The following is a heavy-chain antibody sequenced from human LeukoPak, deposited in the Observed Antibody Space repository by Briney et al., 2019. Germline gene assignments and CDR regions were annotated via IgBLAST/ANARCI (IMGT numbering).Heavy chain of an antibody. CDR3: ARDKQLDWARYYYSYMDV. CDR2: INPNSGGT. CDR1: GYTFTGYY. J-gene: IGHJ6*03. V-gene: IGHV1-2*02. Sequence: ASVKVSCKASGYTFTGYYMHWVRQAPGQGLEWMGWINPNSGGTNYAQKFQGRVTMTRDTSISTAYMELSRLRSDDTAVYYGARDKQLDWARYYYSYMDVWGKGTTVTVSS. D-gene: IGHD1-1*01.